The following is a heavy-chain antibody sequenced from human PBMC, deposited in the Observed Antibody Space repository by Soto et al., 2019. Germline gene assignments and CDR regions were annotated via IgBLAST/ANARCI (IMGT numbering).Heavy chain of an antibody. CDR3: ARGDYYDSSGYYFRPYFDY. D-gene: IGHD3-22*01. CDR1: GGTFSSYA. CDR2: IIPIFGTA. J-gene: IGHJ4*02. V-gene: IGHV1-69*01. Sequence: QVQLVQSGAEVKKPGSSVKVSCKASGGTFSSYAISWVRQAPGQGLEWMGGIIPIFGTANYAQKFQGRVTITADDSTSTAYMELSSLRSEDTAVYYCARGDYYDSSGYYFRPYFDYWGQGTLVTVSS.